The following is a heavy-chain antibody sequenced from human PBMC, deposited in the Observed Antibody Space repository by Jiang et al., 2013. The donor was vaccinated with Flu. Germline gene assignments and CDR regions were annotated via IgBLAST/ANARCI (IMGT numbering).Heavy chain of an antibody. CDR3: ARDYYDSSGYYYGEGDAFDI. CDR2: IIPILGIA. V-gene: IGHV1-69*04. D-gene: IGHD3-22*01. CDR1: GGTFSSYA. Sequence: GAEVKKPGSSVKVSCKASGGTFSSYAISWVRQAPGQGLEWMGRIIPILGIANYAQKFQGRVTITADKSTSTAYMELSSLRSEDTAVYYCARDYYDSSGYYYGEGDAFDIWGQGTMVTVSS. J-gene: IGHJ3*02.